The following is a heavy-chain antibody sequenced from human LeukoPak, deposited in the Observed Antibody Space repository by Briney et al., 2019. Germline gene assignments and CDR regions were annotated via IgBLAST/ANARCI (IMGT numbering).Heavy chain of an antibody. D-gene: IGHD2-2*01. CDR1: GYSFTSYW. CDR2: IDPGDSDT. Sequence: GESLKISCKGSGYSFTSYWIGWVRQMPGKGLEWMGIIDPGDSDTRYSPSFQGQVTISADKSISTAYLQWSSLKASDTAMYYCARGYCSSTSCPPYSDYWGQGTLVTVSS. J-gene: IGHJ4*02. CDR3: ARGYCSSTSCPPYSDY. V-gene: IGHV5-51*01.